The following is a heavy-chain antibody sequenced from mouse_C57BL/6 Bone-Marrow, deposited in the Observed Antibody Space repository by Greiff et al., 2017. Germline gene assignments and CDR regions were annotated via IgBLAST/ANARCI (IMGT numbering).Heavy chain of an antibody. CDR1: GYTFTNYW. CDR3: ARYRLNYFDY. CDR2: IYPGGGYT. J-gene: IGHJ2*01. D-gene: IGHD2-12*01. Sequence: QVQLQQSGAELVRPGTSVKMSCKASGYTFTNYWIGWAKQRPGHGLEWIGDIYPGGGYTNYNEKFKGKATLTADKSSSTAYMQFSILTSEDSAIYYCARYRLNYFDYWGQGTTLTVSS. V-gene: IGHV1-63*01.